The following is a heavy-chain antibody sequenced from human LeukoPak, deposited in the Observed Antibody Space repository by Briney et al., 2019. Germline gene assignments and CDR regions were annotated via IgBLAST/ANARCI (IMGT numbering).Heavy chain of an antibody. CDR1: GFTSVDYV. D-gene: IGHD5-12*01. Sequence: RGSLRLSCAASGFTSVDYVMSWVRQAPGKGLEWVSGINWIGGSTGYADSVKGRFTISRDNAKNSLYLQMNSLRAEDTALYYCARAMFRGYSGYDGYWGQGTLVTVSS. J-gene: IGHJ4*02. V-gene: IGHV3-20*04. CDR3: ARAMFRGYSGYDGY. CDR2: INWIGGST.